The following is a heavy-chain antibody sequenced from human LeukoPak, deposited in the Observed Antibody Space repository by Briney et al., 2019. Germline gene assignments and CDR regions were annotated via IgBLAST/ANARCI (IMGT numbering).Heavy chain of an antibody. D-gene: IGHD4/OR15-4a*01. J-gene: IGHJ4*02. CDR3: ARAKDYRFDS. CDR1: GYIFTSNG. V-gene: IGHV1-18*01. CDR2: ISANSGNT. Sequence: GASVKVSCKPSGYIFTSNGISWVRQAPGQGLEWMGWISANSGNTNYAQKFQGRVTMTTDTSTSTAYMELRSLRSDDTAMYYCARAKDYRFDSWGQGTLVTVSS.